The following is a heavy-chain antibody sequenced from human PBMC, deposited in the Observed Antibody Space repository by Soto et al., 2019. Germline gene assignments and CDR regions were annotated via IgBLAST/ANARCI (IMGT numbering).Heavy chain of an antibody. CDR2: ISSSGSTI. V-gene: IGHV3-11*01. CDR3: ATCQYCSSTSPHHPWWFDR. Sequence: VGSLRLSCAASGFTFSDYYMSWIRQAPGKGLEWVSYISSSGSTIYYADSVKGRFAISRDNAKNSLYLQMKSLRAEDTAVYYCATCQYCSSTSPHHPWWFDRWGQGTLVTVSS. J-gene: IGHJ5*02. CDR1: GFTFSDYY. D-gene: IGHD2-2*01.